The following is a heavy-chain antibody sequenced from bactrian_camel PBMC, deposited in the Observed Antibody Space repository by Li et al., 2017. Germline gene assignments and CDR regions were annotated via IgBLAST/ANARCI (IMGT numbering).Heavy chain of an antibody. D-gene: IGHD4*01. CDR2: IWNDGSHI. Sequence: VQLVESGGGLVRPGGSTTLSCATSGFSIAIGTYYITWVRQAPGKGLEWVASIWNDGSHISYLDSVKGRFTISRDNANNMLFLQLNSLKIEDSGTYYCAKTGFKYPYSDLQKGQGTQVTVS. CDR1: GFSIAIGTYY. V-gene: IGHV3S6*01. J-gene: IGHJ4*01.